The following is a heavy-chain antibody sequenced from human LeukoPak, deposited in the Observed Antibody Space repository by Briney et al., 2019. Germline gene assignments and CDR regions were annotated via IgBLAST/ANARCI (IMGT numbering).Heavy chain of an antibody. Sequence: GGSLRLSCSASRFTFSSYTMHWVRQAPGKGLEWVSSIDPSSTYIYYADSVKGRFTISRDNAQNSLYLQMNSLRAEDTAVYYCTRGSYGDYEYWGQGTLVTVSS. J-gene: IGHJ4*02. CDR3: TRGSYGDYEY. CDR1: RFTFSSYT. V-gene: IGHV3-21*01. CDR2: IDPSSTYI. D-gene: IGHD4-17*01.